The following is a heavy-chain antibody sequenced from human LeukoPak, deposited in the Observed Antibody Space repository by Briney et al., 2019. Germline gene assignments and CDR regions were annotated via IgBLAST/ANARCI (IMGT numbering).Heavy chain of an antibody. CDR2: ISSGSSTI. V-gene: IGHV3-48*02. J-gene: IGHJ4*02. D-gene: IGHD3-16*01. Sequence: GGSLRLSCAASGFTFSSYSMNWVRQAPGKGLEWVSYISSGSSTIYYADSVKGRFTISRDNAKNSLYLQMNSLRDVDTAVYYCARAAGGPYYFDYWGQGTLVTVSS. CDR1: GFTFSSYS. CDR3: ARAAGGPYYFDY.